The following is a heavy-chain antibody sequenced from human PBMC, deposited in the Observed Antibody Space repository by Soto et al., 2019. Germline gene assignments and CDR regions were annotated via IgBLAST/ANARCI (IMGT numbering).Heavy chain of an antibody. Sequence: GGSLRLSCAVSVFTFSTYAVHWVRQAPGKGLEWVAVISFDGSNKYYADSVKGRFAISRDNSKNTLYLQMTSLRAEDTAVYYCARDADSGNYYFLPDYWGQGTLVTVSS. CDR2: ISFDGSNK. D-gene: IGHD1-26*01. CDR1: VFTFSTYA. V-gene: IGHV3-30*09. CDR3: ARDADSGNYYFLPDY. J-gene: IGHJ4*02.